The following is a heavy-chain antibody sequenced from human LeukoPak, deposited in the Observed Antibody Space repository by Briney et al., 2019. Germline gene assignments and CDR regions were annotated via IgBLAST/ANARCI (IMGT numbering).Heavy chain of an antibody. V-gene: IGHV1-69*13. CDR3: AREGPYSSSSFWFDP. CDR2: IIPIFGTA. Sequence: SVTVSCKASGGTFSSYAISWVRQAPGQGLEWMGGIIPIFGTANYAQKFQGRVTITADESTSTAYMELSSLRSEDTAVYYCAREGPYSSSSFWFDPWGQGTLVTVSS. CDR1: GGTFSSYA. D-gene: IGHD6-13*01. J-gene: IGHJ5*02.